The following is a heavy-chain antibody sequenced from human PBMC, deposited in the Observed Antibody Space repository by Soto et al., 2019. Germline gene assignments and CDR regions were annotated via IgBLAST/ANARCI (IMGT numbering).Heavy chain of an antibody. Sequence: SVKVSCKASGYTFTGFYLHWLRQAPGQGLEWMGWINPNSGGTKYAQKFQGRVTMTRDMSISTGYMELSSLRSDDTAVYYCATYYGEYVGYWGQGTQVTVSS. J-gene: IGHJ4*02. CDR2: INPNSGGT. V-gene: IGHV1-2*02. CDR3: ATYYGEYVGY. CDR1: GYTFTGFY. D-gene: IGHD4-17*01.